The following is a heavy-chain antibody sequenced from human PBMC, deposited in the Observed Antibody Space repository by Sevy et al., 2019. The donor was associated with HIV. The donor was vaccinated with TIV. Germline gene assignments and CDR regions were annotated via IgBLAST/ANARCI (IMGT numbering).Heavy chain of an antibody. D-gene: IGHD5-12*01. V-gene: IGHV3-30*03. Sequence: GGSLRLSCVASGFTFSSYGMHWVRQAPGKGLEWVAVISYDGSNKYYADSVKGRFTISRDNSKNTLYLQMNSLRAEDTAVYYCAAEMATIIDAFDIWGQGTMVTVSS. CDR2: ISYDGSNK. CDR3: AAEMATIIDAFDI. J-gene: IGHJ3*02. CDR1: GFTFSSYG.